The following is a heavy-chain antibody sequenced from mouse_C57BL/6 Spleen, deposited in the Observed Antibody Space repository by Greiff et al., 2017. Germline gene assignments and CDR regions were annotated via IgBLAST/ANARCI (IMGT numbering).Heavy chain of an antibody. CDR2: ISDGGSYT. Sequence: EVQGVESGGGLVKPGGSLKLSCAASGFTFSSYAMSWVRQTPEKRLEWVATISDGGSYTYYPDNVKGRFTISRDNAKNNLYLQMSHLKSEDTAMYYCAREGSSGLTFAYWGQGTLVTVSA. CDR1: GFTFSSYA. CDR3: AREGSSGLTFAY. D-gene: IGHD3-2*02. V-gene: IGHV5-4*01. J-gene: IGHJ3*01.